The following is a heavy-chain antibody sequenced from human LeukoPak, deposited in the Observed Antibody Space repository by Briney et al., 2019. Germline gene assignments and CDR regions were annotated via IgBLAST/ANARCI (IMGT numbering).Heavy chain of an antibody. CDR1: GDSISGQH. CDR2: IYYSGTT. D-gene: IGHD4-23*01. Sequence: SETLSLTCTVSGDSISGQHLTWIRQPPGKGLEWIGQIYYSGTTHYNPALQSRVTMSLDTSKNQSSLKVTSVTAADTAVYYCATYYRGVGGRGYWGQGTLVTVSS. V-gene: IGHV4-59*11. J-gene: IGHJ4*02. CDR3: ATYYRGVGGRGY.